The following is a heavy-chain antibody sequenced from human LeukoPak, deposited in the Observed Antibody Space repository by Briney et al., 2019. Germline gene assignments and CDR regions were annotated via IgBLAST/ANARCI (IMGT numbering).Heavy chain of an antibody. CDR3: ARHLVENTNIVVVVAATPYNWFDP. CDR1: GGSISSSSYY. CDR2: IYYSGST. J-gene: IGHJ5*02. Sequence: KPSETLSLTCTVSGGSISSSSYYWGWIRQPPGKGLEWIGGIYYSGSTYYNPSLKSRVTISVDTSKNQFSLKLSSVTAADTAVYYCARHLVENTNIVVVVAATPYNWFDPWGQGTLVTVSS. D-gene: IGHD2-15*01. V-gene: IGHV4-39*01.